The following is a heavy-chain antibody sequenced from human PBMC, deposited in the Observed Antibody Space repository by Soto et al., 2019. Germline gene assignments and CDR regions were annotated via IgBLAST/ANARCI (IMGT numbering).Heavy chain of an antibody. CDR3: ARDLGITGTLDV. V-gene: IGHV3-21*01. J-gene: IGHJ6*04. CDR2: ISSSSSYI. Sequence: GGSLRLSCAASGFTFSSYSMNWVRQAPGKGLEWVSSISSSSSYIYYADSVKGRFTISRDNAKNSLYLQMNSLRAEDTAVYYCARDLGITGTLDVWGKGTTVTVSS. D-gene: IGHD1-7*01. CDR1: GFTFSSYS.